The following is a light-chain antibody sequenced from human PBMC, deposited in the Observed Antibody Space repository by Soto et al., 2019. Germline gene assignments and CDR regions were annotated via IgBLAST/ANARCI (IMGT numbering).Light chain of an antibody. J-gene: IGKJ5*01. V-gene: IGKV1-39*01. CDR3: QQTYSSIT. Sequence: DIQMTQSPSSLSASVGDRVTLTCRASQTIANYLNWYQQKPGKAPKLLIYTASNLHSGVPSRFGGSGSGTDFTLTISSLQPEDFATYYCQQTYSSITFGQGTRLEI. CDR2: TAS. CDR1: QTIANY.